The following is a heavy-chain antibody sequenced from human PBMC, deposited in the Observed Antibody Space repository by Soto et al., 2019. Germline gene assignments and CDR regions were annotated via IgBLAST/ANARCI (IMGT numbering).Heavy chain of an antibody. CDR2: IYYSGST. Sequence: SETLSLTCTVSGGSISSGGYYWSWIRQHPGKGLEWIGYIYYSGSTYYNPSLKSRVTISVDTSKNQFSLKLSSVTAADTAVYYCARDQAGLFDYWGQGTLVTVSS. CDR1: GGSISSGGYY. J-gene: IGHJ4*02. CDR3: ARDQAGLFDY. V-gene: IGHV4-31*03.